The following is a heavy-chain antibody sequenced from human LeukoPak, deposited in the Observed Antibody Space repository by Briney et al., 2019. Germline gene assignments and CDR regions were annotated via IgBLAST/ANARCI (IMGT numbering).Heavy chain of an antibody. J-gene: IGHJ4*02. Sequence: NHGESLKISCKGSGYSFTSYWIGWVRQMPGKGLEWMGIIYPGDSDTRYSPSFQGQVTISADKSICTAYLQWSSLKASDTAIYYCARQNDFRLDYWGQGTLVTVSS. D-gene: IGHD3-3*01. V-gene: IGHV5-51*01. CDR2: IYPGDSDT. CDR1: GYSFTSYW. CDR3: ARQNDFRLDY.